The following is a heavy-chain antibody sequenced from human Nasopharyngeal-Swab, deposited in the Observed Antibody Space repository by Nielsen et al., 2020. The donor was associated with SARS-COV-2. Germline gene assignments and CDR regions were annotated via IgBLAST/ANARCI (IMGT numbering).Heavy chain of an antibody. CDR1: GYTFTGYY. V-gene: IGHV1-18*04. D-gene: IGHD3-22*01. CDR2: ISAYNGNT. J-gene: IGHJ6*02. CDR3: ARISYSSGYYYYYYYGMDV. Sequence: ASVKVSCKASGYTFTGYYMHWVRQAPGQGLEWMGWISAYNGNTNYAQKLQGGVTMTTDTSTSTAYMELRSLRSDDTAVYYCARISYSSGYYYYYYYGMDVWGQGTTVTVSS.